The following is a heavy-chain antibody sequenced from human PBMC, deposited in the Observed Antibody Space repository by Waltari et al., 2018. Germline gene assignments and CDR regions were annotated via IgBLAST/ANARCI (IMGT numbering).Heavy chain of an antibody. D-gene: IGHD6-19*01. J-gene: IGHJ4*02. Sequence: QVQLQESGPGLVKPSETLSLTCTVSGGSISSHYWSWIRQPPGKGLEWIGYIYYSGSTNYNPSLKSRVTISVDTSKNQFSLKLSSVTAADTAVYYCAINAVAGFYYFDYWGQGTLVTVSS. CDR3: AINAVAGFYYFDY. V-gene: IGHV4-59*11. CDR2: IYYSGST. CDR1: GGSISSHY.